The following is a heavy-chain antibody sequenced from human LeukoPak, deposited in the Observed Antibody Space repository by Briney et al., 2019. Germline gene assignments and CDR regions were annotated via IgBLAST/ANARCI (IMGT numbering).Heavy chain of an antibody. CDR3: ARDRDSSGWYLYYYYYMDV. D-gene: IGHD6-19*01. Sequence: EASVKVSCKASGYTFTGYYMHWVRQAPGQGLEWMGWINPNSGGTNYAQKFQGRVTMARDTSISTAYMELSRLRSDDTAVYYCARDRDSSGWYLYYYYYMDVWGKGTTVTVSS. CDR2: INPNSGGT. J-gene: IGHJ6*03. V-gene: IGHV1-2*02. CDR1: GYTFTGYY.